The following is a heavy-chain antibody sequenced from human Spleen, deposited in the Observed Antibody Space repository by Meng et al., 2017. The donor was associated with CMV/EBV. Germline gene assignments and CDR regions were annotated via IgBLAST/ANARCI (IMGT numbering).Heavy chain of an antibody. J-gene: IGHJ4*02. CDR2: ISNSGSTI. D-gene: IGHD2-15*01. Sequence: GESLKISCEASGFKFSDYYMNWIRQAPGKGLEWVSYISNSGSTIYYADSVKGRFTISRDNTKDSLYLQMRSLGAEDTAVYYCARQYCSGVKCRFDYWGQGTPVTVSS. CDR1: GFKFSDYY. CDR3: ARQYCSGVKCRFDY. V-gene: IGHV3-11*01.